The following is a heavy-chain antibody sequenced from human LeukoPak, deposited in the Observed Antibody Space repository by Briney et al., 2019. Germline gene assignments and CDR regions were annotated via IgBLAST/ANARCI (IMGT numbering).Heavy chain of an antibody. J-gene: IGHJ4*02. CDR3: ARDRSRAYHFDY. CDR2: TYYRSKWYN. V-gene: IGHV6-1*01. D-gene: IGHD2-15*01. CDR1: GDSVSSNSAA. Sequence: SQTLSLTCTISGDSVSSNSAAWNWIRQSPSRGLEWLGRTYYRSKWYNDYAMSVKSRITISPCTSKNQFFLQLNSVTPEDTAVYYCARDRSRAYHFDYWGQGTLVTVSS.